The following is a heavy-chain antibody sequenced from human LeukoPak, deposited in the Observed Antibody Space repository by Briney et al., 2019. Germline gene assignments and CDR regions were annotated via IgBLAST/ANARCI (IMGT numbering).Heavy chain of an antibody. Sequence: LTLSCKGSGCRLTSYWISWVRHTPGPCTGRMGRSDHSDSYTNYSPSFQGHVTISADKSISTAYLQWSSLKASDTAMYYCARPRYDILTGYYNDPFDYWGQGTLVTVSS. J-gene: IGHJ4*02. CDR1: GCRLTSYW. V-gene: IGHV5-10-1*01. CDR2: SDHSDSYT. CDR3: ARPRYDILTGYYNDPFDY. D-gene: IGHD3-9*01.